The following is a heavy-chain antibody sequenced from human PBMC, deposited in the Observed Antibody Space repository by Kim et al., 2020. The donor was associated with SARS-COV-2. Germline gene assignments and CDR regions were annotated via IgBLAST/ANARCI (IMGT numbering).Heavy chain of an antibody. D-gene: IGHD2-15*01. J-gene: IGHJ6*02. V-gene: IGHV5-10-1*01. CDR2: IDPSDSYT. Sequence: GESLKISCKGSGYSFTSYWISWVRQMPGKGLEWMGRIDPSDSYTNYSPSFQGHVTISADKSISTAYLQWSSLKASDTAMYYCARHARESDCSSGSCHQGGDGGVSHYGMDVWGQGTTVTVSS. CDR1: GYSFTSYW. CDR3: ARHARESDCSSGSCHQGGDGGVSHYGMDV.